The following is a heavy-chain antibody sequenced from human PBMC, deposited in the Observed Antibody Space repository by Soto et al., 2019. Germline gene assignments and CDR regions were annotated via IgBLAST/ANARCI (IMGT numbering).Heavy chain of an antibody. CDR2: VYMSGST. D-gene: IGHD1-26*01. CDR3: ARTLGAAYYGDL. Sequence: SETLSVTCTVSGDSMTKYYWSWIRQTAGKGLEWIGRVYMSGSTNYNPSLTSRVTMSIDTSNNHFSLDLKSVTAADTAVYYCARTLGAAYYGDLWG. V-gene: IGHV4-4*07. CDR1: GDSMTKYY. J-gene: IGHJ4*03.